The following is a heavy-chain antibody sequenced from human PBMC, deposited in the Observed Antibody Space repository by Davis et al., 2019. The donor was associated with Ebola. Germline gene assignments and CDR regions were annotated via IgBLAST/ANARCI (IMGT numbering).Heavy chain of an antibody. CDR3: ARDVGSYYYGSGSYYRISYFDY. CDR1: GGSISSYY. Sequence: PSETLSLTCTVSGGSISSYYWSWIRQPAGKGLEWIGRIYTSGSTNYNPSLKSRVTMSVDTSKNQFSLKLSSVTAADTAVYYCARDVGSYYYGSGSYYRISYFDYWGQGTLVTVSS. D-gene: IGHD3-10*01. V-gene: IGHV4-4*07. J-gene: IGHJ4*02. CDR2: IYTSGST.